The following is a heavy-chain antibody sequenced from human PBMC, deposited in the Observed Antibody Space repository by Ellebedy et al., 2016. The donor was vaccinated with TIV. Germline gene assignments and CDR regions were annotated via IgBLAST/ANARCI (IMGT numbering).Heavy chain of an antibody. CDR1: EFTFSTYS. D-gene: IGHD3-10*01. V-gene: IGHV3-21*01. J-gene: IGHJ4*02. Sequence: GGSLRLSCAASEFTFSTYSMNWVRQAPGKGLEWVSSISSTSTHTFYADSVKGRFTIYRDNAKDSLYLQMNSLRAEDTAVYYCASGFQWGQGTLVTVSS. CDR3: ASGFQ. CDR2: ISSTSTHT.